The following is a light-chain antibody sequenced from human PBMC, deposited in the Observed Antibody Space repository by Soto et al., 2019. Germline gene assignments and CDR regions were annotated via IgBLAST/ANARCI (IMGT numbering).Light chain of an antibody. V-gene: IGKV3-20*01. CDR2: AAS. J-gene: IGKJ2*01. Sequence: DIVLTQSPGTLSLSPGERATLACRASQRVSSTYFAWYQQRPGQPTRLLIYAASTRATGIPDRFSGSGSGTDFTLTISRLEPEDFGVYYCQQYGSSPSSVGQGTRLQI. CDR3: QQYGSSPSS. CDR1: QRVSSTY.